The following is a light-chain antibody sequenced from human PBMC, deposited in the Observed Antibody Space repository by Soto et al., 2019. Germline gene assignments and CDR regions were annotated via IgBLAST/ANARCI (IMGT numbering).Light chain of an antibody. CDR2: ENN. Sequence: QSVLTQPPSVSAAPGQKVTISCSGSSSNVGNNYVSWYQYLPGTAPKLLIYENNKRPSGIPDRFSGSKSGTSATLGITGLQTGDEADYYCGTWDSSLSAHLVFGGGTKVTVL. J-gene: IGLJ2*01. CDR1: SSNVGNNY. CDR3: GTWDSSLSAHLV. V-gene: IGLV1-51*02.